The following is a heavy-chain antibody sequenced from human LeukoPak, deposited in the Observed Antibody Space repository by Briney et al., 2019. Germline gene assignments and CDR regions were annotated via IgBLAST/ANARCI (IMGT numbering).Heavy chain of an antibody. J-gene: IGHJ4*02. CDR2: IIPIFGTA. CDR1: GGTFSSYA. Sequence: SVKVSCKASGGTFSSYAVSWVRQAPGQGLEWMGGIIPIFGTANYAQKFQGRVTITTDESTSTAYMELRSLRSDDTAVYYCARGGLELRRDFDYWGQGTPGTVSS. D-gene: IGHD1-7*01. V-gene: IGHV1-69*05. CDR3: ARGGLELRRDFDY.